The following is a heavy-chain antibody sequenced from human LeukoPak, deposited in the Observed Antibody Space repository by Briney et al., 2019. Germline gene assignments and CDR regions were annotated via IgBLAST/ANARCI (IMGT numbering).Heavy chain of an antibody. CDR1: GGSINTYY. V-gene: IGHV4-59*01. J-gene: IGHJ4*02. D-gene: IGHD5-18*01. CDR3: AGDTYGTDY. Sequence: ASETLSLTCTVSGGSINTYYWNCIRQPPGKGLQWIGYIYYSGDTNYNPSLKSRVTISVDTSKNQFSLKLTSMTAADTAVYYCAGDTYGTDYWGQGTLVTVSS. CDR2: IYYSGDT.